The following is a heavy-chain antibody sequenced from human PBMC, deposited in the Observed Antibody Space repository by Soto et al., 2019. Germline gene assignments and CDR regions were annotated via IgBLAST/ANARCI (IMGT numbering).Heavy chain of an antibody. J-gene: IGHJ4*02. Sequence: GGSLRLSCAASGFNFKNNAMNWVRQAPGKGLEWLSSIISGGSTTYYADSVRGRFTISRDNSKNTLYLQMNSLRAEDTALYYCAKARYGDGRGFDFWGQGTLVTVSS. CDR3: AKARYGDGRGFDF. CDR2: IISGGSTT. V-gene: IGHV3-23*01. CDR1: GFNFKNNA. D-gene: IGHD4-17*01.